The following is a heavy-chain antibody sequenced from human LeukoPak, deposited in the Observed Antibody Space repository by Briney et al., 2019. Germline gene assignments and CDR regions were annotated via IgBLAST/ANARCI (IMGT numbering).Heavy chain of an antibody. J-gene: IGHJ4*02. V-gene: IGHV3-15*07. CDR3: TTEKDY. CDR2: IRSKTDGETT. Sequence: SGGSLRLSCAASGFTFSKAWMSWVRQAPGKGLEWVGRIRSKTDGETTDYAAPVKGRFSISRDDSKNTVYLQMNSLKTEDAAVYYCTTEKDYWGQGTLVTVSS. CDR1: GFTFSKAW.